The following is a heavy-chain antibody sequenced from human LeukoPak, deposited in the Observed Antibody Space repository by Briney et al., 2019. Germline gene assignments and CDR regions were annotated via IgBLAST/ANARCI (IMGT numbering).Heavy chain of an antibody. D-gene: IGHD4-11*01. CDR2: IYYSGST. J-gene: IGHJ4*02. CDR3: ARRKMTTASLDY. CDR1: GGSISSSSYY. Sequence: SETLSLTCIVSGGSISSSSYYWGWIRQPPGKGLEWIGSIYYSGSTYYSPSLKSRVTISVDTSKNQFSLKLSSVTAADTAVYYCARRKMTTASLDYWGQGTLVTVSS. V-gene: IGHV4-39*01.